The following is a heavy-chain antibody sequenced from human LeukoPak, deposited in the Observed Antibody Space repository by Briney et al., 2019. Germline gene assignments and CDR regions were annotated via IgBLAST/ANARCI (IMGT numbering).Heavy chain of an antibody. Sequence: PGGSLRLSCAASGFTFTSYAMSWVRQAPGKSPEWVSTISGSGSIINYADSVEGRFTISRDNAKNSLYLQMNSLRAEDTAVYYCASDFKPRTSNYWGQGTLVSVSS. CDR2: ISGSGSII. V-gene: IGHV3-23*01. CDR1: GFTFTSYA. CDR3: ASDFKPRTSNY. D-gene: IGHD3/OR15-3a*01. J-gene: IGHJ4*02.